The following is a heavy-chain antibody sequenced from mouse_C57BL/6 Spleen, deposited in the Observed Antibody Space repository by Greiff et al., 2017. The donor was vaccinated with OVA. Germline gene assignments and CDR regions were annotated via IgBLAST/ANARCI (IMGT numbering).Heavy chain of an antibody. D-gene: IGHD2-2*01. Sequence: QVQLQQPGAELVKPGASVKLSCKASGYTFTSYWMQWVKQRPGQGLEWIGEIAPSDSYTNYNQKFKGKATLTVDTSSSTAYMQLSSLTSEDSAVYYCAFYYGYAWFAYWGKGTLVTVSA. CDR1: GYTFTSYW. CDR2: IAPSDSYT. J-gene: IGHJ3*01. V-gene: IGHV1-50*01. CDR3: AFYYGYAWFAY.